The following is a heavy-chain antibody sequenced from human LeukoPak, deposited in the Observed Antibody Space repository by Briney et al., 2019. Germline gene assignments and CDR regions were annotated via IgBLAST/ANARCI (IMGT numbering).Heavy chain of an antibody. D-gene: IGHD4-17*01. Sequence: ASVKVSCKASGYTFTSYYMHWVRQAPGQGLEWMGIINPSGGSTSYAQKFQGRVTMTRDMSTSTVYMELSSLRSEDTAVYYCATSMPPYGDYKWFDPWGQGTLVTVSS. CDR2: INPSGGST. J-gene: IGHJ5*02. V-gene: IGHV1-46*01. CDR3: ATSMPPYGDYKWFDP. CDR1: GYTFTSYY.